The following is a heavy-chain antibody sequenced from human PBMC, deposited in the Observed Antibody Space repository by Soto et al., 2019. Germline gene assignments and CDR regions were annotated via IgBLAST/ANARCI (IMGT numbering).Heavy chain of an antibody. D-gene: IGHD3-10*01. CDR3: AKNGDKTRAYYLDY. Sequence: QVQLQESGPGLVKLSETLPLTCTDSGASINPYYWSCIRHSPGKVLAWIRYLFHSGISNYNPSLMSRFNISLDPSKNQSSLKLSSVTAADTVEYYCAKNGDKTRAYYLDYWGQEILVTFSS. CDR1: GASINPYY. CDR2: LFHSGIS. J-gene: IGHJ4*02. V-gene: IGHV4-59*01.